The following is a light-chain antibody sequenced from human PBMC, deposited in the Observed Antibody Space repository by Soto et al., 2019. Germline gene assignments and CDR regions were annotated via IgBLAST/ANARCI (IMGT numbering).Light chain of an antibody. CDR3: QQYSTYWT. V-gene: IGKV3D-15*01. J-gene: IGKJ1*01. CDR2: AAS. Sequence: EIVITQSPATLSVYHGERATLSCRASQSVSSNLACYQQRPGPPPSLLNYAASSRATGTPDRFSGSGSGTDITITISRVEPEDFATYYCQQYSTYWTFGQGTKVDIK. CDR1: QSVSSN.